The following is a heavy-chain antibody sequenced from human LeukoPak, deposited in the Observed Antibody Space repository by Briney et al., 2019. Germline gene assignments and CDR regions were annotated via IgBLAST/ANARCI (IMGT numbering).Heavy chain of an antibody. J-gene: IGHJ4*02. CDR2: ISSSSSYI. CDR3: AREINSGYDWFDY. D-gene: IGHD5-12*01. Sequence: GGSLRLSCAASGFTFSSYSMNWVRQAPGKGLEWVSSISSSSSYIYYADSVKGRFTISRDNAKNSLYLQMNSLRAEDTAVYYCAREINSGYDWFDYWGQGTLVTVSS. V-gene: IGHV3-21*01. CDR1: GFTFSSYS.